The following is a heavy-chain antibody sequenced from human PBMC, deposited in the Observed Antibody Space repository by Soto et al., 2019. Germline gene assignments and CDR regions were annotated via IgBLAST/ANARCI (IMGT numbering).Heavy chain of an antibody. CDR1: GGSFSGYY. J-gene: IGHJ6*02. CDR2: INHSGST. Sequence: SETLSLTCAVYGGSFSGYYWSWIRQPPGKRLEWIGEINHSGSTNYNPSLKSRVTISVDTSKNQFSLKLSSVTAADTAVYYCARARGYCSSKSCYYYYGMDVWGQGTTVTVSS. CDR3: ARARGYCSSKSCYYYYGMDV. V-gene: IGHV4-34*01. D-gene: IGHD2-2*01.